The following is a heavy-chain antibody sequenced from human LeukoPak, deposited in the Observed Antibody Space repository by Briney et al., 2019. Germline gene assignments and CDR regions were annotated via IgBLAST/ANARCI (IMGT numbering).Heavy chain of an antibody. CDR3: ARPVAGTFAPLDS. CDR2: INSDGGST. V-gene: IGHV3-74*01. Sequence: GGSLRLSCAASGFTFDDYAMHWVRQAPGEGLLLVSRINSDGGSTSYADSVRGRFTISRDNAKNTLYLQMNSLRADDTAVYYCARPVAGTFAPLDSWGQGTLVTVSS. CDR1: GFTFDDYA. D-gene: IGHD6-19*01. J-gene: IGHJ4*02.